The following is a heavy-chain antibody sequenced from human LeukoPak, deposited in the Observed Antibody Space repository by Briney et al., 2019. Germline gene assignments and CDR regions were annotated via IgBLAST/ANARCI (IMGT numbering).Heavy chain of an antibody. CDR2: ISWNSGSI. V-gene: IGHV3-9*01. CDR1: GFTFDDYA. J-gene: IGHJ4*02. D-gene: IGHD6-6*01. Sequence: GRSLRLSCAASGFTFDDYAMHWVRQAPGKGLEWVSGISWNSGSIGYADSVKGRFTISRDNAKNSLYLQMNSLRAEDTAVYYCAKGSREYSSSSLDYWGQGTLVTVSS. CDR3: AKGSREYSSSSLDY.